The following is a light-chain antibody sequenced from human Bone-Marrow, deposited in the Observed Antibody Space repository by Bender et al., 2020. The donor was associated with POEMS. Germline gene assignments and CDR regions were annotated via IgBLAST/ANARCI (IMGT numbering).Light chain of an antibody. CDR3: CSYAGSSTFVV. J-gene: IGLJ3*02. CDR2: DVS. Sequence: QSALTQPPSASGSPGQSVTISCTGTSSDVGGYNYVSWYQQHPGKPPKFLIYDVSNRPSGVSNRFSGSKSGNTASLTISGLQAEDEADYYCCSYAGSSTFVVFGGGTKLTVL. CDR1: SSDVGGYNY. V-gene: IGLV2-14*03.